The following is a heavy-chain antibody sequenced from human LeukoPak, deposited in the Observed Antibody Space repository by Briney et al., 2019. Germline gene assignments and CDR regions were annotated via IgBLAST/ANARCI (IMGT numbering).Heavy chain of an antibody. D-gene: IGHD5-18*01. V-gene: IGHV4-34*01. CDR2: INHSGST. CDR1: GGSFSGYY. Sequence: SETLSLTCAAYGGSFSGYYWSWIRQPPGKGLEWIGEINHSGSTNYNPSLKSRVTISVDTSKNQFSLKLSSVTAADTAVYYCARGRDTAMVKENYFDYWGQGTLVTVSS. CDR3: ARGRDTAMVKENYFDY. J-gene: IGHJ4*02.